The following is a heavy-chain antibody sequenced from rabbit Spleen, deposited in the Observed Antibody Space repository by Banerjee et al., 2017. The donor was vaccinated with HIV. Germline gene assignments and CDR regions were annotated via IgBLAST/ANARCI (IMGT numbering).Heavy chain of an antibody. J-gene: IGHJ4*01. CDR2: IDAGSSGFT. Sequence: QSLEESGGDLVKPGASLTLTCTASGVSFSYSSYMCWVRQAPGKGLEWIACIDAGSSGFTYFASWAKGRFTISKTSSTTVTLQMTSLTAADTATYFCARGDSDHSAGRDLWGPGTLVTVS. V-gene: IGHV1S40*01. CDR3: ARGDSDHSAGRDL. CDR1: GVSFSYSSY. D-gene: IGHD7-1*01.